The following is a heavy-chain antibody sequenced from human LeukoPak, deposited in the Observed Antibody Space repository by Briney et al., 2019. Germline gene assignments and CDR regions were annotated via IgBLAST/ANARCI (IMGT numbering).Heavy chain of an antibody. CDR2: INPSGGST. V-gene: IGHV1-46*01. CDR1: GHTFTSYY. CDR3: ARAYSSSWLGFDY. J-gene: IGHJ4*02. Sequence: ASVKVSCKASGHTFTSYYMHWVRQAPGQGLEWMGIINPSGGSTSYAQKFQGRVTMTRDTSTSTVYMELSNLRSEDTAMYYCARAYSSSWLGFDYWGQGTLVTVSS. D-gene: IGHD6-13*01.